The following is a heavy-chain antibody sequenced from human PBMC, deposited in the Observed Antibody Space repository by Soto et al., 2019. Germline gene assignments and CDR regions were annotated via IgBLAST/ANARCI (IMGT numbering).Heavy chain of an antibody. Sequence: QLQLQESGSGLVKPSQTLSLTCAVSGGSISSGGYSWSWIRQPPGKGLVWIGYIHQSGSTYYNPSVKVRVTISVDRSMNQFSLKLSSVTGSDTAVYYCARAHDGDYGEGMDVWGQGTTVTVSS. CDR2: IHQSGST. CDR3: ARAHDGDYGEGMDV. CDR1: GGSISSGGYS. D-gene: IGHD4-17*01. J-gene: IGHJ6*02. V-gene: IGHV4-30-2*01.